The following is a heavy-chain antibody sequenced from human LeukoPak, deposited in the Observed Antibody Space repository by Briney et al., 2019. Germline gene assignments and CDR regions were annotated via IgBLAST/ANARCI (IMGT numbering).Heavy chain of an antibody. V-gene: IGHV3-15*01. J-gene: IGHJ4*02. CDR3: ARSYYDFWSGYSEFDY. CDR1: GFTFSNAW. Sequence: LGGSLRLSCAASGFTFSNAWMSWVRQAPGKGLDWVGRIKSKTDGGTTDYAAPVKGRFTISRDDSKNTLYLQMNSLKTEDTAVCYCARSYYDFWSGYSEFDYWGQGTLVTVSS. D-gene: IGHD3-3*01. CDR2: IKSKTDGGTT.